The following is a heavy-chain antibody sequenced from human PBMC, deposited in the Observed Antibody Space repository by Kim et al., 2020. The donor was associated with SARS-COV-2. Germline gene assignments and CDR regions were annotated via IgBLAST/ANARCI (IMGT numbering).Heavy chain of an antibody. J-gene: IGHJ4*02. D-gene: IGHD4-17*01. Sequence: SPSFQGRVTISADKSISTAYLQWSSLKASDTAMYYCARLTTVTIKAHFDYWGQGTLVTFSS. V-gene: IGHV5-51*01. CDR3: ARLTTVTIKAHFDY.